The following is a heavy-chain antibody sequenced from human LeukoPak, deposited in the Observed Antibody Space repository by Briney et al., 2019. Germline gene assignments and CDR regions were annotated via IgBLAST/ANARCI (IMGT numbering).Heavy chain of an antibody. V-gene: IGHV4-4*07. D-gene: IGHD3-10*01. CDR1: GGSISSYY. CDR3: ARGESGEGWLTSPYFDY. J-gene: IGHJ4*02. CDR2: IYTSGST. Sequence: SETLSLTCTVSGGSISSYYWSWIRQPAGKGLEWIGRIYTSGSTNYNPSLKSRVTMSVDTSKNQFSLKLSSVTAADTAVYYCARGESGEGWLTSPYFDYWGQGTLVTVSS.